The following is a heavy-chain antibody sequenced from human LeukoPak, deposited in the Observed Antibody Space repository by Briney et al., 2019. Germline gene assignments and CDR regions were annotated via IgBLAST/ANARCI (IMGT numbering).Heavy chain of an antibody. J-gene: IGHJ4*02. D-gene: IGHD6-19*01. Sequence: VASVNVSCEASGYTFTGYYIHWVRQAPGQGLEWMGWINPNTGATISAQKFQGRVTMTRDTSINTAYMELSRLTSDDTAVYYCARDRVGSGWPRPYYFEKWGQGSLITVSS. CDR3: ARDRVGSGWPRPYYFEK. CDR2: INPNTGAT. V-gene: IGHV1-2*02. CDR1: GYTFTGYY.